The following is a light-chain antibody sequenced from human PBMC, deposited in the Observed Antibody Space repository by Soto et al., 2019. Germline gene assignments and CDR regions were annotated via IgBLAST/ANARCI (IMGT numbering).Light chain of an antibody. CDR2: AAS. CDR1: QSISSY. Sequence: LYVSVRGRGTIPFRTSQSISSYLKWYQQKPGKSPTLLIYAASTLQSGVPSRFSGSGSGTDFTLTISCLQAEDFAVDCCQEWTSFPPTFG. V-gene: IGKV1-39*02. J-gene: IGKJ5*01. CDR3: QEWTSFPPT.